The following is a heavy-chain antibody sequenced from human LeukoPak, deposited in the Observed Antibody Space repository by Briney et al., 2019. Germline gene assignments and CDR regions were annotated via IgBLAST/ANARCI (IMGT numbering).Heavy chain of an antibody. J-gene: IGHJ6*02. CDR2: IYYSGST. CDR1: GGSISSSYSY. CDR3: ARAHSIASYYYGVDV. V-gene: IGHV4-39*07. Sequence: SETLSLTCTVSGGSISSSYSYWGWTRQPPGKGLEWIGNIYYSGSTYYSPSLTSRVTVSVDTSENQFSLKLSSVTAADTAVYYCARAHSIASYYYGVDVWGQGTTVTVSS. D-gene: IGHD2/OR15-2a*01.